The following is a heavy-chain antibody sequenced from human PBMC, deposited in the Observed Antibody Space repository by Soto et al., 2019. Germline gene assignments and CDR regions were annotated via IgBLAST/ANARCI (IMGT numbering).Heavy chain of an antibody. Sequence: GGSLRLSCAASGFTFSSYAMSWVRQAPGKGLEWVSAISGSGGSTYYADSVKGRFTISRDNSKNTQYLQMNSLRAEDTAVYYCARNGGYYDSSGYYFESDYWGQGTLVTVSS. CDR3: ARNGGYYDSSGYYFESDY. V-gene: IGHV3-23*01. CDR2: ISGSGGST. D-gene: IGHD3-22*01. J-gene: IGHJ4*02. CDR1: GFTFSSYA.